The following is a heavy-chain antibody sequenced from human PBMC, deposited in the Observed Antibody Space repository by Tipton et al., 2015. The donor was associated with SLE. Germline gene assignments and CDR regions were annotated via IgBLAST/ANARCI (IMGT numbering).Heavy chain of an antibody. V-gene: IGHV4-34*01. Sequence: TLRLSCAVYGGSFSGYYWSWIRQPPGKGLEWIGEINHGGSTNYNPSLKSRVTISVDTSKNQFSLKLSSVTAADTAVYYCARGSSLAAFDIWGQGTMVTVSS. CDR2: INHGGST. J-gene: IGHJ3*02. CDR3: ARGSSLAAFDI. CDR1: GGSFSGYY.